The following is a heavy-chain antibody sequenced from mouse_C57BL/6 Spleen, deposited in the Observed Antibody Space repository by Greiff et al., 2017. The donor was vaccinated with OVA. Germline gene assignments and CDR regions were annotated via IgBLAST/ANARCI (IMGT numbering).Heavy chain of an antibody. D-gene: IGHD1-1*01. Sequence: VVKPGASVKIPCKASGYTFTDYNMDWVKQSHGKSLEWLGDINPNNGGAIYNQKFKGKATLTVDKSSSTAYMELRSLTSEDTAVYYCARALLLAFDYWGQGTTLTVSS. CDR3: ARALLLAFDY. V-gene: IGHV1-18*01. CDR1: GYTFTDYN. CDR2: INPNNGGA. J-gene: IGHJ2*01.